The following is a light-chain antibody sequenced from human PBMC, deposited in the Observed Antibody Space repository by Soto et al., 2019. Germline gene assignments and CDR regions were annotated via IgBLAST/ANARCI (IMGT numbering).Light chain of an antibody. Sequence: QSGLTXPAPVSGSPGQSITISCTGSSTDVGGYNYVSWYQQHPGKAPKVMIYEVSNRPSGVSNRFSGSKSGNTASLTISGLQAEDEADYYCSSYTSSSTYVFGTGTKVTVL. J-gene: IGLJ1*01. CDR2: EVS. V-gene: IGLV2-14*01. CDR1: STDVGGYNY. CDR3: SSYTSSSTYV.